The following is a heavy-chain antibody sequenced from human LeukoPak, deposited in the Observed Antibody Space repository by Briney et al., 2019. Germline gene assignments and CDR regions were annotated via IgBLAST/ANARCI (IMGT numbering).Heavy chain of an antibody. J-gene: IGHJ4*02. CDR1: GYTFTRYY. Sequence: GASVKVSCKASGYTFTRYYMHWVRQAPGQGLEWMGIISPSGASTSYAQKFQGRVFITRDTSINTAYMELSSLGSDDTAVYYCASPVVGYSYGYGFDYWGQGTLVTVSS. V-gene: IGHV1-46*01. D-gene: IGHD5-18*01. CDR2: ISPSGAST. CDR3: ASPVVGYSYGYGFDY.